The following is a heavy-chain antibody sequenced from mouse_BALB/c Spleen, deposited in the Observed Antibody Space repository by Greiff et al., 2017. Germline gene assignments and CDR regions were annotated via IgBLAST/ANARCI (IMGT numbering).Heavy chain of an antibody. Sequence: EVQVVESGGGLVKPGGSLKLSCAASGFTFSSYGMSWVRQTPDKRLEWVATISSGGSYTYYPDSVKGRFTISRDNAKNTLYLQMSSLKSEDTAMYYCARHPDVDAMDYWGQGTSVTVSS. J-gene: IGHJ4*01. V-gene: IGHV5-6*01. CDR2: ISSGGSYT. CDR3: ARHPDVDAMDY. CDR1: GFTFSSYG.